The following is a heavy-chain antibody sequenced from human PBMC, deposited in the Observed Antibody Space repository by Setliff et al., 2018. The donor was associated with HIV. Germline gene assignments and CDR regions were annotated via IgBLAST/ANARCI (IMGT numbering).Heavy chain of an antibody. D-gene: IGHD2-2*01. CDR2: IYYSGST. Sequence: KTSETLSLTCTVSGGSISSYYWSWIRQPPGKGLEWIGYIYYSGSTNYNPALKSRVTISVDTSKNQFSLKLSSVTAADTAVYYCARGSRDGYRRAFDYWGQGTLVTVSS. CDR1: GGSISSYY. V-gene: IGHV4-59*01. CDR3: ARGSRDGYRRAFDY. J-gene: IGHJ4*02.